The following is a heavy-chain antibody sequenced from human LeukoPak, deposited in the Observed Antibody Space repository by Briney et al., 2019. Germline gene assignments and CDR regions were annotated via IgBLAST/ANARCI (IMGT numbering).Heavy chain of an antibody. V-gene: IGHV4-39*01. J-gene: IGHJ4*02. CDR2: INYSGNT. CDR1: GGSISSSSYY. D-gene: IGHD6-6*01. Sequence: SETLSLTCSVSGGSISSSSYYWGWIRQPPGKGLEWIGSINYSGNTYYNASLKSRVTISVDTSRNQFSLKLSSVTAADTAVYYCASPSSSSSTYDYWGQGTLVTVSS. CDR3: ASPSSSSSTYDY.